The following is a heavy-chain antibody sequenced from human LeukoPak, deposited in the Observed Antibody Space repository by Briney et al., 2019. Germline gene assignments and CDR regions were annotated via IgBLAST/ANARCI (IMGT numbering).Heavy chain of an antibody. V-gene: IGHV3-11*04. CDR3: AREDGYNPVAMDV. Sequence: GGSLRLSCAASAFTFSDYYMSWIRQAPGRGLEWVSYISSSGSTIYYADSVKGRFTISRDNAKNSLYLQMNSLRAEDTAVYYCAREDGYNPVAMDVWGKGTTITVSS. J-gene: IGHJ6*04. D-gene: IGHD5-24*01. CDR1: AFTFSDYY. CDR2: ISSSGSTI.